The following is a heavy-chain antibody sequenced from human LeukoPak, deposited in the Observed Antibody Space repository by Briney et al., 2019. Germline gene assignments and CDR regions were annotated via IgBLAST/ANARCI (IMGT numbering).Heavy chain of an antibody. J-gene: IGHJ4*02. CDR1: GFTFNSYS. Sequence: PGGSLRLSCAASGFTFNSYSMNWVRQAPGKGLEWISYITSSSGTIYYADSVKGRFTISRDNAKNSLYLQMNSLRAEDTAVYYCARDRGYGDFEFDYWGQGTLVTVSS. V-gene: IGHV3-48*01. D-gene: IGHD4-17*01. CDR2: ITSSSGTI. CDR3: ARDRGYGDFEFDY.